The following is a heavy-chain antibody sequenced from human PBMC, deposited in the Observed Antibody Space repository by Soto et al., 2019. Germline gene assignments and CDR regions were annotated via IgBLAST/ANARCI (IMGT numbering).Heavy chain of an antibody. D-gene: IGHD6-19*01. J-gene: IGHJ3*02. Sequence: GGSLRLSCAASGFTFDDYAMHWVRQAPGKGLEWVSLISGDGGSTYYADSVKVRFTISRDNSKNSLYLQMNSLRTEDTALYYCAKEVPYSSGWYAFDIWGQGTMVTVSS. CDR2: ISGDGGST. CDR1: GFTFDDYA. CDR3: AKEVPYSSGWYAFDI. V-gene: IGHV3-43*02.